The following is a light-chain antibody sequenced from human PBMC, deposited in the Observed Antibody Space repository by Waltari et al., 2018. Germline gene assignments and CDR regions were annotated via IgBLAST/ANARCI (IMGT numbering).Light chain of an antibody. CDR2: DDG. CDR3: QVWDSGSDHYV. Sequence: SYVLTQPPSVSVAPGQTARITCDGNKIGSKTVHWYQQKQGQAPVLVVYDDGDRPSGIPERFSGSNSGNTATLTISRVDAGDEADYYCQVWDSGSDHYVFGTVTKVTVL. CDR1: KIGSKT. J-gene: IGLJ1*01. V-gene: IGLV3-21*02.